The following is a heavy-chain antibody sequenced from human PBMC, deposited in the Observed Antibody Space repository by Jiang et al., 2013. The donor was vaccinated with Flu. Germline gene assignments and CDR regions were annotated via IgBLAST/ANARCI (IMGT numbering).Heavy chain of an antibody. V-gene: IGHV4-4*02. Sequence: YHSGSTNYNPSLKSRVTISVDKSKNQXSLKLSSVTAADTAVYYCARGRDYYYDSSGYYYAGTDAFDIWGQGTMVTVSS. CDR2: YHSGST. J-gene: IGHJ3*02. CDR3: ARGRDYYYDSSGYYYAGTDAFDI. D-gene: IGHD3-22*01.